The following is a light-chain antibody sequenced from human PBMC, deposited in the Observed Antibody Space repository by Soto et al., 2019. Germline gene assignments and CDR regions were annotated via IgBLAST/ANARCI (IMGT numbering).Light chain of an antibody. CDR1: QSISSY. J-gene: IGKJ1*01. CDR3: QQSYSTPPT. V-gene: IGKV1-39*01. Sequence: DIQMTQSPSSLSASLGDRVTITFRASQSISSYLNWYQQKPGKAPKLLIYAASSLQSGVPSRFSGSGSGTDFTLTISSLQPEDFATYYCQQSYSTPPTFGQGTKVDIK. CDR2: AAS.